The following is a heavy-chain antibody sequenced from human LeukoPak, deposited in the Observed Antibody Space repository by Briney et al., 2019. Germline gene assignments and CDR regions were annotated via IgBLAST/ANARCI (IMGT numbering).Heavy chain of an antibody. CDR1: GFTFSDEY. D-gene: IGHD6-6*01. Sequence: GGALRLSCAASGFTFSDEYMSWIRQAPGKGLEWVSFITGSSSYIYYTDSVKGRFTISRDNAKNSLFLQMNSLRDEDTAVYYCASGFSSSPYFDYWGQGTLVTVSS. CDR2: ITGSSSYI. V-gene: IGHV3-11*06. J-gene: IGHJ4*02. CDR3: ASGFSSSPYFDY.